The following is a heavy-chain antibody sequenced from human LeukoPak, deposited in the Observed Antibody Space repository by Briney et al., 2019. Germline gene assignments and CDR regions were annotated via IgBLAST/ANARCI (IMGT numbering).Heavy chain of an antibody. D-gene: IGHD3-10*01. CDR3: ARHKSVMVRGVIDYYGMDV. Sequence: SETLSLTCTVSGGSISSYYWSWIRQPPGKGLEWIGYIYYSGSTNYNPSLKSRVTISVDTSKNQFSLKLSSVTAADTAVYYCARHKSVMVRGVIDYYGMDVWGQGTTVTVSS. J-gene: IGHJ6*02. CDR2: IYYSGST. V-gene: IGHV4-59*08. CDR1: GGSISSYY.